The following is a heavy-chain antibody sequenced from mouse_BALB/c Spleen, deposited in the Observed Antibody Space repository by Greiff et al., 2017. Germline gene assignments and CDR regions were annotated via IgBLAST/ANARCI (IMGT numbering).Heavy chain of an antibody. Sequence: EVMLVESGGGLVQPGGSLKLSCAASGFTFSSYGMSWVRQTPDKRLELVATINSNGGSTYYPDSVKGRFTISRDNAKNTLYLQMSSLKSEDTAMYYGARVEDYDVKVWFAYWGQGTLVTVSA. V-gene: IGHV5-6-3*01. CDR3: ARVEDYDVKVWFAY. CDR2: INSNGGST. J-gene: IGHJ3*01. CDR1: GFTFSSYG. D-gene: IGHD2-4*01.